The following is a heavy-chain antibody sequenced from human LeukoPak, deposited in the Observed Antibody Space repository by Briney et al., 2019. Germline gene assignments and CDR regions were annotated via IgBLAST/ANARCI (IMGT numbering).Heavy chain of an antibody. CDR2: INTNTGSP. CDR3: VRGINTTVYFTY. D-gene: IGHD3-9*01. Sequence: ASVKVSCTASGYTFSTYPMNWVRQAPGQGLEWMGWINTNTGSPTYAQGLTGRFVFSLDTSVSTAFLQISSLKAEDTALYYCVRGINTTVYFTYWAQGPLAPVSS. CDR1: GYTFSTYP. J-gene: IGHJ4*02. V-gene: IGHV7-4-1*02.